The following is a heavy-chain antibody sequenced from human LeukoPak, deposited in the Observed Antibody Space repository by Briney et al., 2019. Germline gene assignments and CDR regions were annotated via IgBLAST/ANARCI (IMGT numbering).Heavy chain of an antibody. CDR3: ARAPGAYSRSSEDYYYYMDV. D-gene: IGHD6-6*01. V-gene: IGHV4-4*07. J-gene: IGHJ6*03. CDR2: IYTSRST. CDR1: GGSISSYY. Sequence: SSETLSLSCTVSGGSISSYYWSWIRQPAGKGVEWVGRIYTSRSTNYNPSLKSRVTISVDKSKNQSSLKLTSVTAADTAVYYCARAPGAYSRSSEDYYYYMDVWGKGTTVTVSS.